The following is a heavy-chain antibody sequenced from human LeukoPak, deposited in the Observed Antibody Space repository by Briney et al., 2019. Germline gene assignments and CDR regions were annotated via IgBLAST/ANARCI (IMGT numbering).Heavy chain of an antibody. CDR1: GFTFTSSA. V-gene: IGHV1-58*02. J-gene: IGHJ3*02. Sequence: GASVKVSCKASGFTFTSSAMQWVRQARGQRLEWIGWIVVGSGNTNYAQKFQERVTITRDMSTSTAYMEPSSLRSEDTAVCYCAADMIADDAFDIWGQGTMVTVSS. D-gene: IGHD3-22*01. CDR3: AADMIADDAFDI. CDR2: IVVGSGNT.